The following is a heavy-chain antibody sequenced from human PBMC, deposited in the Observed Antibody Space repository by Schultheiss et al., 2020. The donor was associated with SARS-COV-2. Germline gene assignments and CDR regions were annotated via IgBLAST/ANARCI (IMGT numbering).Heavy chain of an antibody. CDR2: IHFSGHT. CDR1: GDSITSVHYY. D-gene: IGHD6-6*01. Sequence: SQTLSLTCTVSGDSITSVHYYWTWIRQRPGKGLEWIGFIHFSGHTFYKPSLKGRVSLSVDTSQNQFSLKVISVTAADTAVYYCAKTGPVAVRMHYFDYWGQGTLVTVSS. V-gene: IGHV4-31*03. J-gene: IGHJ4*02. CDR3: AKTGPVAVRMHYFDY.